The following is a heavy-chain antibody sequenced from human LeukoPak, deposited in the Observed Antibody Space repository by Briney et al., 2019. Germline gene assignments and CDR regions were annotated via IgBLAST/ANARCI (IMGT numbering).Heavy chain of an antibody. CDR2: ISSSGSTI. D-gene: IGHD1-1*01. V-gene: IGHV3-48*03. CDR1: GFTFSSYE. CDR3: ARDNENYYGMDV. Sequence: EPGGSLRLSCAASGFTFSSYEMNWVRQAPGKGLEWVSYISSSGSTIYYAVSVKGRFTISRDNAKNLLYLQMNSLRAEDTAVYYCARDNENYYGMDVWGKGTTVTVSS. J-gene: IGHJ6*04.